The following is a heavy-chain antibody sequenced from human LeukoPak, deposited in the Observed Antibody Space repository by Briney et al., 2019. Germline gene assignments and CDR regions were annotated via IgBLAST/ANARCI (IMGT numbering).Heavy chain of an antibody. CDR1: GFTFSSYV. CDR3: VRERFNNDYEA. V-gene: IGHV3-30*02. CDR2: IRYDGSNK. J-gene: IGHJ5*02. Sequence: PGGSLRLSCAASGFTFSSYVMHWVRQAPGKGLEWVAFIRYDGSNKYYSDSVKGRFTISRDNSRNTLDLQMNSLRVEDTAVYYCVRERFNNDYEAWGQGILVTVSS. D-gene: IGHD3-22*01.